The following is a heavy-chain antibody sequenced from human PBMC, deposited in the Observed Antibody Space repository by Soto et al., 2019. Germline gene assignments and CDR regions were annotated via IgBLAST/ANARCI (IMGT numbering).Heavy chain of an antibody. CDR2: IYPGDSDT. CDR3: ARASNHVDWFPEAFDI. D-gene: IGHD3-9*01. J-gene: IGHJ3*02. CDR1: GYSFTSYW. V-gene: IGHV5-51*01. Sequence: GESLKSSCEGSGYSFTSYWIGWVRLIPGKGLEWMGIIYPGDSDTRYSPSFPGQVTISDDKSISTDYLQWSSLKASETAIYYCARASNHVDWFPEAFDIWGQGXMVTVS.